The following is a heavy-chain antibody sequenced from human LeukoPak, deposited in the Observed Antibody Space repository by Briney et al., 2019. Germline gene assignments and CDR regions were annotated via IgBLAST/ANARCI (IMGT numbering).Heavy chain of an antibody. J-gene: IGHJ6*03. D-gene: IGHD2-2*02. Sequence: SVKVSCKASGGTFSSYAISWVRQAPGQGLEWMGGIIPIFGTANYAQKFQGRVTITADESTSTAYMELSSLRSEDTAVYYCARLGYCSSTSCYSRLVGYYYYMDVWGKGTTVTVSS. CDR1: GGTFSSYA. V-gene: IGHV1-69*13. CDR3: ARLGYCSSTSCYSRLVGYYYYMDV. CDR2: IIPIFGTA.